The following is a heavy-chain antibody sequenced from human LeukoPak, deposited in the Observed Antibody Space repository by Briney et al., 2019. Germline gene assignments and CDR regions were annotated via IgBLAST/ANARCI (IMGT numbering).Heavy chain of an antibody. J-gene: IGHJ4*02. CDR3: ARVGSGSYYY. Sequence: PGGSLRLSCAASGFTFSSYWMSWVRQAPGKGLEWVANIKQDGSEKFYVDSVKGRFTISRDNSKNTLYLQMGSLRAEDMAVYYCARVGSGSYYYWGQGTLVTVSS. D-gene: IGHD3-10*01. V-gene: IGHV3-7*01. CDR2: IKQDGSEK. CDR1: GFTFSSYW.